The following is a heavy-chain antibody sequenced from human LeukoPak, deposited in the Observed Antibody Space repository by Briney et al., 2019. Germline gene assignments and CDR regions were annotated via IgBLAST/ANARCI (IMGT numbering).Heavy chain of an antibody. CDR2: ISGSGGST. CDR1: GFTFSSYA. CDR3: AKDFYYDSSGYYPRLNDAFDI. D-gene: IGHD3-22*01. Sequence: GGSPRLSCAASGFTFSSYAMSWVRQAPGRGLEWVSAISGSGGSTYYADSVKGRFTISRDNSKNTLYLQMNSLRAEDTAVYYCAKDFYYDSSGYYPRLNDAFDIWGQGTMVTVSS. V-gene: IGHV3-23*01. J-gene: IGHJ3*02.